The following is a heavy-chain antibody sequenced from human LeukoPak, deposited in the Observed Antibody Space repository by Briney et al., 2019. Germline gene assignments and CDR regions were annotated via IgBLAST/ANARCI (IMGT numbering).Heavy chain of an antibody. J-gene: IGHJ4*02. CDR1: GGSISSSSYY. CDR2: IYYSGST. D-gene: IGHD6-13*01. Sequence: SETLSLTCTVSGGSISSSSYYWGWIRQPPGKGLEWIGSIYYSGSTYYNPSLKSRVTISVDTSKNQFSLKLSSVTAADTAVYYCARQLVRSDYFDYWGQGTLVTVSS. CDR3: ARQLVRSDYFDY. V-gene: IGHV4-39*07.